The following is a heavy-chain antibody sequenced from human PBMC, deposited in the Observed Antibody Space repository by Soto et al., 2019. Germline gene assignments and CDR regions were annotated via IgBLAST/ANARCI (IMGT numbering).Heavy chain of an antibody. CDR3: AREKEWFQYYSYGMDV. CDR2: IKQDGSEK. J-gene: IGHJ6*02. V-gene: IGHV3-7*01. CDR1: GFTFSSYW. D-gene: IGHD3-3*01. Sequence: EVQLVESGGGLVQPGGSLRLSCAASGFTFSSYWMTWVRQAPGKGLEWVANIKQDGSEKYYVDSVKGRFTISRDNAKNSLYLQMNSLRAEDTAVYYCAREKEWFQYYSYGMDVWCQGTTVTVSS.